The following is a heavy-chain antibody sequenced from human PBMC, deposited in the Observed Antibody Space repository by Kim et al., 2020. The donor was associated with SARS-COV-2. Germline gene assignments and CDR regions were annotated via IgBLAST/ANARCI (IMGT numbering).Heavy chain of an antibody. CDR3: AKERGRGVGATIFDY. V-gene: IGHV3-23*01. J-gene: IGHJ4*02. Sequence: DSVKGRFTISRDNSKNPLYLQMNSLRAEDTAVYYCAKERGRGVGATIFDYWGQGTLVTVSS. D-gene: IGHD1-26*01.